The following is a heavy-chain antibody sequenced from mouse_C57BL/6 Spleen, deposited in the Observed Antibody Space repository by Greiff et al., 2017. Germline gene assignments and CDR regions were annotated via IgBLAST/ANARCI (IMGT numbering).Heavy chain of an antibody. Sequence: VQLQQSGPELVKPGASVKLSCTASGFYINDYYMHWVKQRTEQGLEWIGRLDPEDGETKYAPKFPGKATITADTSSNTAYLQLSSLTSEDTAVYGCARDDYDGYFDYWGQGTTLTVSS. V-gene: IGHV14-2*01. J-gene: IGHJ2*01. CDR2: LDPEDGET. CDR3: ARDDYDGYFDY. D-gene: IGHD2-4*01. CDR1: GFYINDYY.